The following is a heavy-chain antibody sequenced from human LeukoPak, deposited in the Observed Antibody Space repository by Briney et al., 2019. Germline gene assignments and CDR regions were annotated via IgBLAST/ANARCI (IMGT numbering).Heavy chain of an antibody. J-gene: IGHJ3*02. CDR2: INHSGST. CDR3: ARVGYCSGGSCPGAFHI. Sequence: SETLSLTCAVYGGSFSGYYWSWIRQPPGKGLEWIGEINHSGSTNYNPSLKSRVTISVDTSKNQFSLKLSSVTAADTAVYYCARVGYCSGGSCPGAFHIWGQGTMVTVSS. V-gene: IGHV4-34*01. CDR1: GGSFSGYY. D-gene: IGHD2-15*01.